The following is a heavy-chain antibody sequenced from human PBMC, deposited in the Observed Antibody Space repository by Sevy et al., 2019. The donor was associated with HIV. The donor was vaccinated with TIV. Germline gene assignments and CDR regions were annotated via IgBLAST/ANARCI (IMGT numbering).Heavy chain of an antibody. CDR2: ISSDGINH. CDR1: GFAFQTFG. Sequence: GGSLRLSCSAFGFAFQTFGMHWVRQAPGKGPEWVAVISSDGINHNYADAVKGRFTISRDNSKNQVFLQMNSLRPNATAVYFCTKESLRGTYIRGDFDHWGQGALVTVSS. D-gene: IGHD3-10*02. CDR3: TKESLRGTYIRGDFDH. V-gene: IGHV3-33*03. J-gene: IGHJ4*02.